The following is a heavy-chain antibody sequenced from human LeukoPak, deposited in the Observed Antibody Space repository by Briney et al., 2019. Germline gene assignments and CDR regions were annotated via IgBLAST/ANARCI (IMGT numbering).Heavy chain of an antibody. J-gene: IGHJ4*02. V-gene: IGHV1-69*05. Sequence: SSVKVSCKASGGTFSSQTINWVRQAPGGGLEWMGRIIPVFGVADYAQKFQGRVTITTDEPTSTGYMELSSLTFDDTAVYYCARGHYGSGFWGQGTLVIVSS. CDR2: IIPVFGVA. CDR3: ARGHYGSGF. CDR1: GGTFSSQT. D-gene: IGHD3-10*01.